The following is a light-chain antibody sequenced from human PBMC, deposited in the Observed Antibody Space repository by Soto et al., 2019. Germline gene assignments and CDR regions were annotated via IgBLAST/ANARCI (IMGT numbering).Light chain of an antibody. V-gene: IGLV2-18*02. CDR2: EVI. CDR1: SIDVGGYNR. CDR3: YSYTSSSTYV. J-gene: IGLJ1*01. Sequence: QSALTQPPSVSGSPGQSVTISCTGTSIDVGGYNRVSWYQQPPGTAPKLVIYEVIHRPSGVPARFSGSKSGNTASLTISGLQAEDEADYYCYSYTSSSTYVFGTGTKVTVL.